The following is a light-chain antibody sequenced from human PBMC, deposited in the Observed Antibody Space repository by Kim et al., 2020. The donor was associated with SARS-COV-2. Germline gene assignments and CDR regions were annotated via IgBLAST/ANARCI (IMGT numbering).Light chain of an antibody. CDR3: QHYNSYPWT. V-gene: IGKV1-5*03. CDR2: QSS. J-gene: IGKJ1*01. CDR1: QYINSW. Sequence: ASVGDRVTITCRASQYINSWLAWYQQKPGQAPKLLIYQSSSLETGVPSRFSGSGSGTEFTLTISSLQPDDFATYYCQHYNSYPWTFGQGTKVDIK.